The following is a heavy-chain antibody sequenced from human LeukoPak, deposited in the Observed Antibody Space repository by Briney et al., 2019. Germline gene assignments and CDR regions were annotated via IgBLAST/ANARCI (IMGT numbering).Heavy chain of an antibody. CDR1: GGSISSSSYY. CDR2: IYYSGST. CDR3: ARRLQYYYGSGSKNHNWFDP. J-gene: IGHJ5*02. D-gene: IGHD3-10*01. V-gene: IGHV4-39*07. Sequence: SETLSLTCTVSGGSISSSSYYWGWIRQPPGKGLEWIGSIYYSGSTYYNPSLKSRVTISVDTSKNQFSLKLRSVTAADTAVYYCARRLQYYYGSGSKNHNWFDPWGQGTLVTVSS.